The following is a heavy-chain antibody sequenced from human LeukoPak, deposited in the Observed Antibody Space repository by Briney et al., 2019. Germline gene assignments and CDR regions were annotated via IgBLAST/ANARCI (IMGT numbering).Heavy chain of an antibody. CDR1: GGSFSGHY. J-gene: IGHJ6*03. CDR3: ARASSGSWYKSPGYYYYMDV. CDR2: INHSGST. Sequence: SETLSLTCAVYGGSFSGHYWTWIRQPPGKGLEWIGEINHSGSTNYNPSLKSRVTISVDTSKNQFSLKLSSVTAADTAVYYCARASSGSWYKSPGYYYYMDVWGKGTTVTISS. D-gene: IGHD6-13*01. V-gene: IGHV4-34*01.